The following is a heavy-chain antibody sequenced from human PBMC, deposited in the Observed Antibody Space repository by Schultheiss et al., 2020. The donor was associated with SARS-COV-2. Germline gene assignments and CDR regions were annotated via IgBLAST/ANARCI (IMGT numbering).Heavy chain of an antibody. V-gene: IGHV3-13*01. CDR2: IGTARDT. D-gene: IGHD6-13*01. Sequence: GESLKISCVASGFTFSTNDMHWVRQGTGKGLEWVSSIGTARDTYYAGSVRGRFTISRENAKNSLYLQMNSLRDEDTAVYYCARAAVYYYGMDVWGQGTTVTVSS. J-gene: IGHJ6*02. CDR3: ARAAVYYYGMDV. CDR1: GFTFSTND.